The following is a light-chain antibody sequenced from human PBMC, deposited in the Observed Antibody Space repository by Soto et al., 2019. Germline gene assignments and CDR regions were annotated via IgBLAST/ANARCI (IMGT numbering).Light chain of an antibody. CDR2: GAS. CDR1: QSVSSSY. V-gene: IGKV3-20*01. CDR3: QQYGSSPVT. J-gene: IGKJ1*01. Sequence: EIVLTQSPGTLSLSPGEGGTLSCRASQSVSSSYLAWYQQKPGQAPRLLIYGASSRATGIPDRFSGSGSGTDFILTISRLEPEDFAVYYCQQYGSSPVTFGLGNKVEIK.